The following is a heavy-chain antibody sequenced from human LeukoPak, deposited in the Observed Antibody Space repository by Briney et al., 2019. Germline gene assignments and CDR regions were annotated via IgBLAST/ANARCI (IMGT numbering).Heavy chain of an antibody. CDR2: IFPGDSDI. J-gene: IGHJ4*02. CDR1: GYSFSTHW. Sequence: GESLKISCKASGYSFSTHWIGWVRQMPGKGLGWMGLIFPGDSDIRYSPSFQGQLTFSADTSINTAFLQWSSLMPSDTAIYYCARSSVTTTGGAFDYWGQGTLVTVSS. CDR3: ARSSVTTTGGAFDY. V-gene: IGHV5-51*01. D-gene: IGHD4-17*01.